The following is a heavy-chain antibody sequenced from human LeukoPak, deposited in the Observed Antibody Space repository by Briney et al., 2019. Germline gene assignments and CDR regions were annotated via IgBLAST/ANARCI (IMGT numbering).Heavy chain of an antibody. D-gene: IGHD1-26*01. Sequence: PGGSLRLSCAVSGFTFSSYAMHWVRQAPGKGLEWVALISYDGSNKYNADSVKGRFTISRDNSKNTLYLQMNGLRAEDTAVYYCAKVGSYHDFDYWGQGTLVTVSS. CDR2: ISYDGSNK. CDR3: AKVGSYHDFDY. CDR1: GFTFSSYA. J-gene: IGHJ4*02. V-gene: IGHV3-30*18.